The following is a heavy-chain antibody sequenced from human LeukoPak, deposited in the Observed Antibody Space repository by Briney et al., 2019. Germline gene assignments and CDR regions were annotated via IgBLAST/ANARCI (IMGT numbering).Heavy chain of an antibody. V-gene: IGHV3-30*03. J-gene: IGHJ5*02. D-gene: IGHD3-10*01. CDR1: GFTFSTYA. CDR2: ISSDGSNE. CDR3: ARESDTSTWFGTWLDP. Sequence: GGSLRLSCGASGFTFSTYAMHWVRQTPDKGLEWVAVISSDGSNENYADSEKGRFIISRDNSKNTLFLRMNNLTREDTAVYYCARESDTSTWFGTWLDPWGQGTLVTVSS.